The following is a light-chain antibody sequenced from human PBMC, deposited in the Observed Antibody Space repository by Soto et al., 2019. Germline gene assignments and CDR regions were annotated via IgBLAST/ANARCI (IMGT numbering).Light chain of an antibody. J-gene: IGLJ2*01. V-gene: IGLV6-57*04. Sequence: NFMLTQPHSVSESPGKTVTISCTRSSGSIASSYVRWYQQRPGSAPTTVIYEDNQRPSGVPDRFSGSIDSSSNSASLTISGLKTEDEADYYCQSYDSSNPVVFGGGTKLTVL. CDR1: SGSIASSY. CDR2: EDN. CDR3: QSYDSSNPVV.